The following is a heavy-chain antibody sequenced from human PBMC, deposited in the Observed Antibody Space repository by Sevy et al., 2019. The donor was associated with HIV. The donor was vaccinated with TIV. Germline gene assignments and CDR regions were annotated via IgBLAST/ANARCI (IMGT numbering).Heavy chain of an antibody. CDR3: ARRTAASSGYYYFDY. J-gene: IGHJ4*02. D-gene: IGHD3-22*01. CDR2: INNDGTTI. CDR1: GFTLSSYW. V-gene: IGHV3-74*01. Sequence: GGSLRLSCTASGFTLSSYWMHWVRQVPGKGLVWVSRINNDGTTINYADSMKGRFTISRDNAKNTLYLQMNSLRAEDTAVYYCARRTAASSGYYYFDYWGRGILVTVSS.